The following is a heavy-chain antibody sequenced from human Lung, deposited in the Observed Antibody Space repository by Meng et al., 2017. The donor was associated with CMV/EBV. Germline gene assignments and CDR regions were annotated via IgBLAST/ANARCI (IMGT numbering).Heavy chain of an antibody. V-gene: IGHV5-51*01. CDR3: TKSCGGDCYAQYYYYGMDV. CDR1: GYSFASCW. D-gene: IGHD2-21*01. Sequence: GESLKISCQGSGYSFASCWIGWVRQMPGKGLEWMGIIYPGDSDTRYSPSFEGQVTISADKSISTAYLQWSSLKASDTAMYYCTKSCGGDCYAQYYYYGMDVWGQGTTVTVSS. CDR2: IYPGDSDT. J-gene: IGHJ6*02.